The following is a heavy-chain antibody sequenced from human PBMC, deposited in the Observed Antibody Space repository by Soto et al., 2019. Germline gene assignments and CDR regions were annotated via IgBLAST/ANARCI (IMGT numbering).Heavy chain of an antibody. CDR3: ARHQITIFGVVISAVANSDAFDI. Sequence: SETLSLTCTVSGGSISSSSYYWGWIRQPPGKGLEWIGSIYYSGSTYYNPSLKSRVTISVDTSKNQFSLKLSSVTAADTAVYYCARHQITIFGVVISAVANSDAFDIWGQGTMVTVSS. J-gene: IGHJ3*02. V-gene: IGHV4-39*01. CDR1: GGSISSSSYY. D-gene: IGHD3-3*01. CDR2: IYYSGST.